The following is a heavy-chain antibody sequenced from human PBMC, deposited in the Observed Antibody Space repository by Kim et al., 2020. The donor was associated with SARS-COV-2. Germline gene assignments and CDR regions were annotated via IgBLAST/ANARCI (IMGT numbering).Heavy chain of an antibody. J-gene: IGHJ6*02. Sequence: SQKFQGRVTITRDTSASTAYMELSGLRSEDTAVYYCATGGSRVGYYGMDVWGQGTTVTVSS. CDR3: ATGGSRVGYYGMDV. V-gene: IGHV1-3*01. D-gene: IGHD2-15*01.